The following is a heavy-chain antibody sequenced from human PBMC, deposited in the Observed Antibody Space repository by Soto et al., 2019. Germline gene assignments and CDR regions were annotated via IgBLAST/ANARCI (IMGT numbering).Heavy chain of an antibody. CDR1: GYTFTSYD. CDR2: VNPNSGDT. J-gene: IGHJ6*03. CDR3: ARGWAGARVAFLISYMDV. V-gene: IGHV1-8*01. Sequence: QAQLVQSGAEVKKPGASVKVSCEASGYTFTSYDINWVRQATGQGLEWMGWVNPNSGDTGYAQKFQDRVSMTRDSATRTFDMELRSLRFDDTAIYYCARGWAGARVAFLISYMDVWGKGTTVTVSS. D-gene: IGHD1-26*01.